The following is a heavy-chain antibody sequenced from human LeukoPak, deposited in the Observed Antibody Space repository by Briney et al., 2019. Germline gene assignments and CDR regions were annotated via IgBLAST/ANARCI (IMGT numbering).Heavy chain of an antibody. Sequence: ASVKVSCKASGYTFTSYDINWGRQATGQGLEWMGWMNPNSGNTGYAQKFQGRVTMTRNTSISTAYMELSSLRSEDTAVYYCARTYYYGSGSRYYYFYYMDVWGKGTTVTVSS. CDR1: GYTFTSYD. V-gene: IGHV1-8*01. J-gene: IGHJ6*03. CDR3: ARTYYYGSGSRYYYFYYMDV. CDR2: MNPNSGNT. D-gene: IGHD3-10*01.